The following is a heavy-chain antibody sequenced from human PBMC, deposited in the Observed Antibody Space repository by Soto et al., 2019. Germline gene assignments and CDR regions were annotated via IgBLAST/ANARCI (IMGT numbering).Heavy chain of an antibody. CDR2: IKDDGSEK. Sequence: GGSLRLSCAASGFTFSSSWMNWVRQAPGKGLEWVAGIKDDGSEKYHVDFVKGRFTISRDNAENSLYLQMNSLRAEDTAVYFCARDRGYSSFDYWGLGTLVTVSS. V-gene: IGHV3-7*01. CDR1: GFTFSSSW. J-gene: IGHJ4*02. CDR3: ARDRGYSSFDY. D-gene: IGHD5-18*01.